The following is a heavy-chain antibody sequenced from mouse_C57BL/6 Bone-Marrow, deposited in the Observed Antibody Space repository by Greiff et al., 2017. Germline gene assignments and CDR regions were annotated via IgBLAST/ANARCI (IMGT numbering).Heavy chain of an antibody. Sequence: EVQRVESGGDLVKPGGSLKLSCAASGFTFSSYGMSWVRQTPDKRLEWVATISSGGSYTYYPDSVKGRFTIARDNAKNTLYLKMSSLKSEDTAMYYCASRRDDGYWAPFAYWGQGTLVTVSA. D-gene: IGHD2-3*01. CDR2: ISSGGSYT. V-gene: IGHV5-6*01. J-gene: IGHJ3*01. CDR3: ASRRDDGYWAPFAY. CDR1: GFTFSSYG.